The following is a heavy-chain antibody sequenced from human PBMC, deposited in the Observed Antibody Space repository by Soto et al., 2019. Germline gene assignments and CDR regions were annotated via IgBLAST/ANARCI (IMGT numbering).Heavy chain of an antibody. CDR1: GGSISGYY. V-gene: IGHV4-59*01. D-gene: IGHD6-19*01. J-gene: IGHJ4*02. CDR2: IYYSGST. Sequence: QMQLQESGPGLVKPSETLSLTCTVSGGSISGYYWSWIRQPPGTGLEWIGYIYYSGSTNYNPSLKSRVTISADTSKNQFSLKLTSVTAADTAVYYCARGGYSSGWNNYFDYWGQGTLVTVSS. CDR3: ARGGYSSGWNNYFDY.